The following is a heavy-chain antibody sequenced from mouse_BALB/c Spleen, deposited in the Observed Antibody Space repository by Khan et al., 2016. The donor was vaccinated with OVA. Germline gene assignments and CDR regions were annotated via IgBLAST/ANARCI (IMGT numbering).Heavy chain of an antibody. CDR1: GCSITSDYA. CDR2: ISYSGST. D-gene: IGHD1-1*01. Sequence: VQLKQSGPGLVKPSQSLSLTCTVTGCSITSDYAWNWIRQFPGNKLEWMGYISYSGSTSYNPSLKSRVSFTRDTSKNQFFLHLNSVTSEDTATYYCSRYLFYYGRGFFDVWGAGTTVTVSS. V-gene: IGHV3-2*02. J-gene: IGHJ1*01. CDR3: SRYLFYYGRGFFDV.